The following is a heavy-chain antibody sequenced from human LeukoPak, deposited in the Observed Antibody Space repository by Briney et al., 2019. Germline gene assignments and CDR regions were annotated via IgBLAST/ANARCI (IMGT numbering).Heavy chain of an antibody. CDR2: IWYDGSNK. V-gene: IGHV3-33*01. CDR1: GFTFSSYG. CDR3: ARGTYYYDSSGYSPGY. D-gene: IGHD3-22*01. Sequence: AGRSLRLSCAASGFTFSSYGMHWVRQAPGKGLEWVAVIWYDGSNKYYADSVKGRFTISRDNSKNTLYLQMNSLRAEDTAVYYCARGTYYYDSSGYSPGYWGQGTLVTVSS. J-gene: IGHJ4*02.